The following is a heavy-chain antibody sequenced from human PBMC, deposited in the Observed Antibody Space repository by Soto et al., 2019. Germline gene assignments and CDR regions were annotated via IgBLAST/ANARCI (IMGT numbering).Heavy chain of an antibody. CDR2: ISSSSSYI. Sequence: LRLSCAASGFTFSSYSMNWVRQAPGKGLEWVSSISSSSSYIYYADSVKGRFTISRDNAKNSLYLQMNSLRAEDTAVYYCARERVRGLEPRAPLSYYYGMDVWGQGTTVTVSS. J-gene: IGHJ6*02. CDR1: GFTFSSYS. D-gene: IGHD3-10*01. V-gene: IGHV3-21*01. CDR3: ARERVRGLEPRAPLSYYYGMDV.